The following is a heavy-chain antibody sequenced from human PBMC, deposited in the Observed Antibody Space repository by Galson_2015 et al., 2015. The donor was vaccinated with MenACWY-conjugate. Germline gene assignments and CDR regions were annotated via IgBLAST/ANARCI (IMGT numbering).Heavy chain of an antibody. V-gene: IGHV1-3*01. CDR1: GYTFTNYA. CDR3: AREIVVAPAASWGDYYYGMYV. D-gene: IGHD2-2*01. Sequence: SVKVSCKASGYTFTNYAMHWVRQAPGQRLEWMGWINAGNGNTKYSQKFQGRVTITSDTSASTAYMELSSLRSEDTAVYYCAREIVVAPAASWGDYYYGMYVWGQGTTVTVSS. J-gene: IGHJ6*02. CDR2: INAGNGNT.